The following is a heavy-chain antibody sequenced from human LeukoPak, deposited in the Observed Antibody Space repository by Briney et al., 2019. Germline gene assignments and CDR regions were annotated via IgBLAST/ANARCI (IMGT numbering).Heavy chain of an antibody. CDR3: AKGGPYYGSGPDYYYYYGMDV. CDR1: GFTFSSYG. Sequence: GGSLRLSCAASGFTFSSYGMHWVRQAPGKGLEGVAVISYDGSNKYYADSVKGRFTISRDNSKNTLYLQMNSLRAEDTAVYYCAKGGPYYGSGPDYYYYYGMDVWGQGTTVTVSS. CDR2: ISYDGSNK. D-gene: IGHD3-10*01. J-gene: IGHJ6*02. V-gene: IGHV3-30*18.